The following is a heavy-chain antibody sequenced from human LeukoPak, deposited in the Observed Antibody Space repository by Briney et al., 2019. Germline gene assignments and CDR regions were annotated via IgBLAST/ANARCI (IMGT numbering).Heavy chain of an antibody. D-gene: IGHD3-16*02. CDR1: GGSISSSSYY. J-gene: IGHJ4*02. CDR3: ARTLTFGGVIVPFDY. CDR2: IYTSGST. V-gene: IGHV4-61*02. Sequence: SETLSLTCTVSGGSISSSSYYWSWIRQPAGKGLEWIVRIYTSGSTNYNPSLKSRVTISVDTSKNQFSLKQSSVTAADTAVYYCARTLTFGGVIVPFDYWGQGTLVTVSS.